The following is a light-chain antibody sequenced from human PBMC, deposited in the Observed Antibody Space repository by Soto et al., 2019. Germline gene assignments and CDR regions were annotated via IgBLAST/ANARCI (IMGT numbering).Light chain of an antibody. CDR3: QVWDNYV. V-gene: IGLV3-21*02. J-gene: IGLJ1*01. CDR1: NIGSKS. CDR2: DDS. Sequence: SYELTQPPSVSVAPGQTARITCGGNNIGSKSVHWYRQKPGQAPVLVVYDDSDRPSGIPERFSGSNSGNTATLTISRVEAGDEADYYCQVWDNYVFGTGTKLTVL.